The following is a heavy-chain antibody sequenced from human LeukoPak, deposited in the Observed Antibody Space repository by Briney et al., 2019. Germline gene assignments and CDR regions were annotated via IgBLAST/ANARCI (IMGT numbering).Heavy chain of an antibody. CDR2: IYRGGST. CDR3: AKVPRYYYDSSGPSGY. CDR1: GFTLGSNY. D-gene: IGHD3-22*01. Sequence: GGSLRLSCSASGFTLGSNYMSWVRQAPGKGLEWVSVIYRGGSTYYADSVKGRFTISRDNSKNTLYLQMNSLRAEDTAVYYCAKVPRYYYDSSGPSGYWGQGTLVTVSS. V-gene: IGHV3-53*01. J-gene: IGHJ4*02.